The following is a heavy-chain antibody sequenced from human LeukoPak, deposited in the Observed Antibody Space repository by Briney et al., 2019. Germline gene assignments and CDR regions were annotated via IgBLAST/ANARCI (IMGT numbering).Heavy chain of an antibody. CDR1: GYTFTSYY. CDR2: INPSGGST. V-gene: IGHV1-46*01. J-gene: IGHJ5*02. D-gene: IGHD4-23*01. CDR3: ARDGTTVVKRDAFDP. Sequence: GASVTVSCKASGYTFTSYYMHWVRQAPGQGLEWMGIINPSGGSTSYAQKFQGRVTMTRDTSTSTVYMELSSLRSEDTAVYYCARDGTTVVKRDAFDPWGQGTLVTVSS.